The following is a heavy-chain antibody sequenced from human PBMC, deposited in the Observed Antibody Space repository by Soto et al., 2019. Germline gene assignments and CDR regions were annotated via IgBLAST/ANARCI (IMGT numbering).Heavy chain of an antibody. J-gene: IGHJ5*02. V-gene: IGHV3-30-3*01. D-gene: IGHD3-16*01. CDR2: ISYDGSNK. CDR3: ARELTMTYYDYVSVAGGRFDP. CDR1: GFTFSSYA. Sequence: GGSLRLSCAASGFTFSSYAMHWVRQAPGKGLEWVAVISYDGSNKYYADSVKGRFTISRGNSKNTLYLQMNSLRSEDTAVYYCARELTMTYYDYVSVAGGRFDPWGQGTLVTVSS.